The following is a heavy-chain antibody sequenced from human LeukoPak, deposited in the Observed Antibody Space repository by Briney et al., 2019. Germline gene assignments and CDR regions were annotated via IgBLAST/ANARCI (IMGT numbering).Heavy chain of an antibody. J-gene: IGHJ4*02. CDR2: ISGSGGST. CDR3: AKDSVGYYYDSSGYYFDY. D-gene: IGHD3-22*01. CDR1: GFTFSSYA. V-gene: IGHV3-23*01. Sequence: AGGSLRLSCAASGFTFSSYAMSWVRQAPGKGLEWVSAISGSGGSTYYADSVKGRFTISRDNSKNTLYLQMNSLRAEDTAVYYCAKDSVGYYYDSSGYYFDYWGQGTLVTVSS.